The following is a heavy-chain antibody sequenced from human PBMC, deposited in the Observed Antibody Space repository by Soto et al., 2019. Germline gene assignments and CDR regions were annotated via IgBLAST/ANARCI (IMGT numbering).Heavy chain of an antibody. J-gene: IGHJ6*02. CDR3: ARGRPNYFHYRLDV. Sequence: SETLSLTCTVSGGSIKSDYYWAWVRQFPGGGLQWMGYKYYSGATDSDPSLERRVSFSVDMSKNQFSLNLPSVTVADTAVYYCARGRPNYFHYRLDVWGQGIPGTVSS. CDR2: KYYSGAT. CDR1: GGSIKSDYY. V-gene: IGHV4-30-4*01.